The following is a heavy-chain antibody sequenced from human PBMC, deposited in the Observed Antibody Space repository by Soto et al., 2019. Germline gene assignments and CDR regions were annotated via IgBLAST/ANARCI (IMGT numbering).Heavy chain of an antibody. D-gene: IGHD6-19*01. Sequence: TSETLSLTCTVSGGSISSSSYYWGWIRQPPGKGLEWIGSIYYSGSTYYNPSLKSRVTISVDTSKNQFSLKLSSVTAADTAVYYCARHQDSSGWFVFDYWGQGTLVTVSS. V-gene: IGHV4-39*01. CDR2: IYYSGST. CDR3: ARHQDSSGWFVFDY. J-gene: IGHJ4*02. CDR1: GGSISSSSYY.